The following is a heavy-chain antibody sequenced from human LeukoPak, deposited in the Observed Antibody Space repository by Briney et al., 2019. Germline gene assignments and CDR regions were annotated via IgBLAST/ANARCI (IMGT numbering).Heavy chain of an antibody. D-gene: IGHD5-18*01. V-gene: IGHV1-46*01. J-gene: IGHJ4*02. Sequence: VASVKVSCKASGYTFINYYMHWVRQAPGQRLEWMGIINPSGGTTSYAQNFQGRVTMTRDTSTSTVYMELSSLRSEDTAVYYCAREIGPRQLHLWGSAFDYWGQGTLVTVSS. CDR1: GYTFINYY. CDR3: AREIGPRQLHLWGSAFDY. CDR2: INPSGGTT.